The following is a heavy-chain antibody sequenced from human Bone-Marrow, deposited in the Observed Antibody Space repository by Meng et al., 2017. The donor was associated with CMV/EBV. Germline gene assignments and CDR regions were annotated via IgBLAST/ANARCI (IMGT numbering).Heavy chain of an antibody. CDR1: GYTFTGYY. D-gene: IGHD1-26*01. CDR2: IIPMLGIG. V-gene: IGHV1-69*02. CDR3: AGGISMDV. J-gene: IGHJ6*02. Sequence: SVKVSCKASGYTFTGYYMHWVRQAPGQGLEWIGRIIPMLGIGNYAQRFQGRVTITADKSTTTAYVELSSLTSEDTAVYYCAGGISMDVWGQGTTVTVAS.